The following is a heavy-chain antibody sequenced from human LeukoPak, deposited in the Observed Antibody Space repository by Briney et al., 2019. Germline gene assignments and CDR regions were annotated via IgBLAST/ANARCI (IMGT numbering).Heavy chain of an antibody. J-gene: IGHJ6*03. Sequence: ASVKVSCKASGYTFTSYDINWVRQAPGQGLEWMGRLNPQSGATNYAQKFQGRVTMTRNTSISTAYMELSSLRSDDTAVYYCARRYCSGGSCYPENYYMDVWGKGTTVTVSS. CDR3: ARRYCSGGSCYPENYYMDV. CDR1: GYTFTSYD. CDR2: LNPQSGAT. D-gene: IGHD2-15*01. V-gene: IGHV1-8*01.